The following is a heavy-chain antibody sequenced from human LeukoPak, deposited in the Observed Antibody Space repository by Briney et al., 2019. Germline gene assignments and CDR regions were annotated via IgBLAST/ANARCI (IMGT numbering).Heavy chain of an antibody. J-gene: IGHJ3*02. V-gene: IGHV3-7*01. D-gene: IGHD3-3*01. CDR3: ARVQRVLRFLEWLAHQHDAFDI. CDR2: IKQDGSEK. CDR1: GFTFSSYW. Sequence: GGSLRLSCAASGFTFSSYWMSWVRQAPGKGLEWVANIKQDGSEKYYVDSVKGRFTISRDNAKNSLYLQMNSLRAEDTAVYYCARVQRVLRFLEWLAHQHDAFDIWGQGTMVTASS.